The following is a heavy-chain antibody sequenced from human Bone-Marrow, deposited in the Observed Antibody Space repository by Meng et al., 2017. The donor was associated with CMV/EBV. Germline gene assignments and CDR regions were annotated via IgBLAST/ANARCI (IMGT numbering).Heavy chain of an antibody. V-gene: IGHV3-30*02. D-gene: IGHD3-3*01. CDR3: ARESLGVWSGYYYYYGMDV. Sequence: GGSLRLSCAASGFTFSSYAMHWVRQAPGKGLEWVAFIRYDGSNKYYADSVKGRFTISRDNSKNTLYLQMNSLRAEDTAVYYCARESLGVWSGYYYYYGMDVWGQGTTVTVSS. CDR2: IRYDGSNK. J-gene: IGHJ6*02. CDR1: GFTFSSYA.